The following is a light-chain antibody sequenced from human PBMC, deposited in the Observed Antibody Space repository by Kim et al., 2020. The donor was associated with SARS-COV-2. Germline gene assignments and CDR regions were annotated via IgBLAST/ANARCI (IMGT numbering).Light chain of an antibody. V-gene: IGLV3-19*01. CDR2: GKN. J-gene: IGLJ1*01. CDR3: NSRDSSVNHLI. CDR1: SLRSYY. Sequence: SSELTQDPAVSVALGQTVRITCQGDSLRSYYATWYQQKPGQAPVLVIYGKNNRPSGIPDRFSGSNSGNTASLTITGAQAGDEADYYCNSRDSSVNHLIFG.